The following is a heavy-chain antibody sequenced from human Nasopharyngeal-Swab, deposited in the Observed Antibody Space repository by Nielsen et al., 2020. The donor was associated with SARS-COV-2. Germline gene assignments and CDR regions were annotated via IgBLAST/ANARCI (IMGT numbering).Heavy chain of an antibody. CDR3: ATAANYDILTGYYSYYYYMDV. J-gene: IGHJ6*03. Sequence: WIRQPPGKGLEWIGYIYYSGSTNYNPSLKSRVTISVDTSKNQFSLKLSSVTAADTVVYYCATAANYDILTGYYSYYYYMDVWGKGTTVTVSS. CDR2: IYYSGST. V-gene: IGHV4-59*01. D-gene: IGHD3-9*01.